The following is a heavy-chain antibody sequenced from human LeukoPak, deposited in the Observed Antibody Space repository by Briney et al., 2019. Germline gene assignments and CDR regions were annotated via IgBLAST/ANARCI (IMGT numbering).Heavy chain of an antibody. Sequence: ASVKVSSKASGYTFTSYYMHWVRQAPGQGLEWMGIINPSGGSTSYAQKFQGRVTMTRDTSISTAYMELSRLRSDDTAVYYCARDLDYDFWSGYYSGFDYWGQGTLVTVSS. CDR1: GYTFTSYY. CDR2: INPSGGST. J-gene: IGHJ4*02. D-gene: IGHD3-3*01. V-gene: IGHV1-46*01. CDR3: ARDLDYDFWSGYYSGFDY.